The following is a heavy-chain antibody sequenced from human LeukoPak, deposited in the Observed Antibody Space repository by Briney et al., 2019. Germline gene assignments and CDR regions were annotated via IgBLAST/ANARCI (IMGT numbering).Heavy chain of an antibody. J-gene: IGHJ6*02. D-gene: IGHD6-19*01. CDR1: GFTFSSYS. CDR3: ARVGSISSGWYVSPSPGGMDV. Sequence: GGSLRLSCAASGFTFSSYSMSWVRQAPGKGLEWVSSISSSSSYIYYADSVKGRFTISRDKAKNSLYLQMNSLRAEDTAVYYCARVGSISSGWYVSPSPGGMDVWGQGTTVTVSS. CDR2: ISSSSSYI. V-gene: IGHV3-21*01.